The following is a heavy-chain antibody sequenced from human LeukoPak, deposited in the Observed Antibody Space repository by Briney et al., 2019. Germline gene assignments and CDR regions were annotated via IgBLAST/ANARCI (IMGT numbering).Heavy chain of an antibody. D-gene: IGHD1-1*01. CDR1: GFTFSSTW. J-gene: IGHJ6*03. CDR3: ARSGFYYYYYMDV. CDR2: INSDGSST. V-gene: IGHV3-74*01. Sequence: GGSLRLSCAASGFTFSSTWMHWVRQAPGRGLVWVSRINSDGSSTIYADSVKGRFTISRDNGKNSLYLQMNSLRAEDTAVYYCARSGFYYYYYMDVWGKGTTVTVSS.